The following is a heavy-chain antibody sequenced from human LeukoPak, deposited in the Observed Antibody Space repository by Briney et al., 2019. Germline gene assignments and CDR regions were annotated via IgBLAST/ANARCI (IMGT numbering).Heavy chain of an antibody. J-gene: IGHJ4*02. Sequence: TGGSLRLSCAASGFSFSSYGMHWVRQAPGKGLEWVALISYDGSNKYYADSVNGRFTISRDNSKNTLYLQMNSLRAEDTAVYYCASDYYGSGSSLSNFDYWGQGTLVTVSS. CDR3: ASDYYGSGSSLSNFDY. V-gene: IGHV3-30*03. D-gene: IGHD3-10*01. CDR2: ISYDGSNK. CDR1: GFSFSSYG.